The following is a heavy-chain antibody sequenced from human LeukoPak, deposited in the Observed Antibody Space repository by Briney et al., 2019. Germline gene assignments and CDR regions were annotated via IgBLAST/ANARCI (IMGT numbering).Heavy chain of an antibody. D-gene: IGHD5-18*01. V-gene: IGHV4-59*08. CDR2: IYYSVRA. CDR3: ARLRRDTPMLTGDFDY. J-gene: IGHJ4*02. Sequence: SERLSLTCSVSRVSISTYYCICVPHPPGKRLERVRHIYYSVRANYTPSLKSRATISVDTSKNQFSLKLRSVTAADTAVYYCARLRRDTPMLTGDFDYWGQGTLVTVSS. CDR1: RVSISTYY.